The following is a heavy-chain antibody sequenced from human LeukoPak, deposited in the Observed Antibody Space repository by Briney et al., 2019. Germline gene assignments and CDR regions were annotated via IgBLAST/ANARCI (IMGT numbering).Heavy chain of an antibody. J-gene: IGHJ6*03. CDR2: IKQDGSEK. D-gene: IGHD6-25*01. Sequence: GGSLRLSCATSGFIFSHYWMSWVRQAPGKGLEWVANIKQDGSEKYYVDSVKGRFTISRDNAKNSLYLQMNSLRADDTAVYYCARFAAGGSYYYYMDVWGKGTTVTVSS. CDR1: GFIFSHYW. V-gene: IGHV3-7*01. CDR3: ARFAAGGSYYYYMDV.